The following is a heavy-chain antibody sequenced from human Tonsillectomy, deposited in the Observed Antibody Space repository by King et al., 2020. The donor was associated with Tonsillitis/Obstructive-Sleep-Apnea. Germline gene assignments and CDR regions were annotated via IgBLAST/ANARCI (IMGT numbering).Heavy chain of an antibody. CDR1: GYSFPSQW. CDR3: ARHGDSWIPPDY. J-gene: IGHJ4*02. Sequence: QLVQSGAEVKKPGESLKISCKGTGYSFPSQWIGWVRQMPGKGLEWMGIIYPGDSDTRYSPSFQGQVTISADKSINTAFLQWSSLKASDTAIYYCARHGDSWIPPDYWGQGTLVTVSS. CDR2: IYPGDSDT. V-gene: IGHV5-51*01. D-gene: IGHD1-20*01.